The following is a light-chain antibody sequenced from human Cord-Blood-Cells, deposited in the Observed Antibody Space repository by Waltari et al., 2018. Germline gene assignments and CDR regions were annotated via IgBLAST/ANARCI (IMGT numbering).Light chain of an antibody. J-gene: IGKJ4*01. Sequence: EIVFTPSPATLSLSPGERATLSCRASQSVSSYLAWYQQQPGQAPRLLIYDASNWATGIPARFSGSGSGTDFTLTISSLEPEDFAVYYCQQYNNWPPTFGGGTKVEIK. CDR1: QSVSSY. CDR3: QQYNNWPPT. V-gene: IGKV3-11*01. CDR2: DAS.